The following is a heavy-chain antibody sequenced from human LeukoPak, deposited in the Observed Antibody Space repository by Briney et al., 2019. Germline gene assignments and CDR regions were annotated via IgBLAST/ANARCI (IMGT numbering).Heavy chain of an antibody. Sequence: PGGSLRLSCAASGFTFSSYVMSGVRQAPGKGLAWVSGITNSGGSTNYADSVKGRFTISRDNSKNTLYLQMNSLRAEDTAVYYCARGGSFDYWGQGTLVTVSS. D-gene: IGHD3-10*01. CDR3: ARGGSFDY. CDR2: ITNSGGST. V-gene: IGHV3-23*01. CDR1: GFTFSSYV. J-gene: IGHJ4*02.